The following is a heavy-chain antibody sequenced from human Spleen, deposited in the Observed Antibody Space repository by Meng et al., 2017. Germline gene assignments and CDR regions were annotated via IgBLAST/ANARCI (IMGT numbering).Heavy chain of an antibody. Sequence: GESLKISCAASGFTFDDYAMHWVRQAPGKGLEWVSLISWDGGSTYYADSVKGRFTISRDNSKNSLYLQMNSLRAEDTALYYCAKDGGYSSSWYYFDYWGQGTLVTVSS. V-gene: IGHV3-43D*03. D-gene: IGHD6-13*01. J-gene: IGHJ4*02. CDR1: GFTFDDYA. CDR3: AKDGGYSSSWYYFDY. CDR2: ISWDGGST.